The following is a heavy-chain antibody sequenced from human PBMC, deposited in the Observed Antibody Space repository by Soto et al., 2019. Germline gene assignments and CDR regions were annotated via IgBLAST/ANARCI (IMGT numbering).Heavy chain of an antibody. CDR1: GFTLSDHY. CDR2: TRNKANSYTT. CDR3: ARARSTMVRGVSTPRFFDI. Sequence: GSLRLSCAAYGFTLSDHYMDWVRLAPGKGQEWVGRTRNKANSYTTEYAASVKGRFTISRDDSKNSLYLQMNSLKTEDTAVYYCARARSTMVRGVSTPRFFDIWGQGTMVTGSS. V-gene: IGHV3-72*01. D-gene: IGHD3-10*01. J-gene: IGHJ3*02.